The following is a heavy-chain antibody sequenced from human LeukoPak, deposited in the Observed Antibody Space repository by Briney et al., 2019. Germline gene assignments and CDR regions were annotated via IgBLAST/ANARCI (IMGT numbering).Heavy chain of an antibody. J-gene: IGHJ4*02. CDR2: VYHSGST. V-gene: IGHV4-59*01. CDR1: GASISSDY. CDR3: ARAGNYYYSGGYYSHFDY. Sequence: SETLSLTCTVSGASISSDYWNWIRQPPGKGLEWIGHVYHSGSTNYNPSLKSRVTISVDTSKNQFSLKLSSVTAADTAVYYCARAGNYYYSGGYYSHFDYWGQGTLVTVSS. D-gene: IGHD3-22*01.